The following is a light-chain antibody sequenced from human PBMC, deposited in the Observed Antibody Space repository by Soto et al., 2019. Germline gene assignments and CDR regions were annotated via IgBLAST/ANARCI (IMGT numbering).Light chain of an antibody. CDR1: QSINTY. CDR3: QQSYITPQT. Sequence: DIQMTQSPSTLFASVRDRVTITCRASQSINTYLNWYQQKPGKAPNLLIFAASTLQSGVPSRFSGHGSGTEFTLTISSLQPEDFATYYCQQSYITPQTFGQGTKLEIK. V-gene: IGKV1-39*01. CDR2: AAS. J-gene: IGKJ2*01.